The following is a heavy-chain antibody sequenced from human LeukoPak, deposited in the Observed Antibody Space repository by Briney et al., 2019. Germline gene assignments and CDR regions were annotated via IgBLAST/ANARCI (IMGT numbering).Heavy chain of an antibody. D-gene: IGHD3-16*01. V-gene: IGHV4-4*07. J-gene: IGHJ4*02. Sequence: SETLSLTCTVSGGSISSYYWSWIRQPAGEGLEWIGRFSTSGSANYNPSLKSRLAMSLDTSKNQFSLNLNSVTAADTAVYYCARGIRGAADYWGQGTLVTVSS. CDR3: ARGIRGAADY. CDR1: GGSISSYY. CDR2: FSTSGSA.